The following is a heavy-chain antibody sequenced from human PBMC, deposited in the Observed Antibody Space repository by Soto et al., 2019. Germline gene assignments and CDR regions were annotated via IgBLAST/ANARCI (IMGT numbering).Heavy chain of an antibody. CDR1: GFSLNTRGVG. Sequence: QITLNESGPALVKPTQTLTLTCTFSGFSLNTRGVGVGWIRQPPGKALEWLGVVDWDDDKTYSPSLKSSLTIAKDTPNNQVVLRMTKMDPVDTATFYCAHCRGGVASFWGQGTLVTVSS. CDR3: AHCRGGVASF. D-gene: IGHD3-16*01. J-gene: IGHJ4*02. CDR2: VDWDDDK. V-gene: IGHV2-5*02.